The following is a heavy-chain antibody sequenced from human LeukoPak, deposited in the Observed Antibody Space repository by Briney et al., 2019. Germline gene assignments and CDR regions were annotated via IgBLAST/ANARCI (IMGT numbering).Heavy chain of an antibody. V-gene: IGHV3-21*06. CDR3: ARDQWYSFDS. CDR2: ISRDGENI. D-gene: IGHD1-1*01. Sequence: PGGSLRLSCAASGFTFYDFTLNWVRQAPGRGLEWLSYISRDGENISYADSVKGRFTISRDNAKNSLFLQLNSLRAEDTAVYYCARDQWYSFDSWGQGTLVTVSS. CDR1: GFTFYDFT. J-gene: IGHJ4*02.